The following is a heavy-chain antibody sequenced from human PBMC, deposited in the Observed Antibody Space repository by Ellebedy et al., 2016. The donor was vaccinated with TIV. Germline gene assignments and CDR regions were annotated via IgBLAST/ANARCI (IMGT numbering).Heavy chain of an antibody. CDR3: VRDLTNPLKGDY. CDR2: INPNNGDT. Sequence: AASVKVSCKVSGYIFTDYYIHWFRQAPGQEFEWMGWINPNNGDTAFAQSLRGRVTLTTDTSISTAYMELSTLTSDDTAVYYCVRDLTNPLKGDYWGQGTLVTVSS. CDR1: GYIFTDYY. J-gene: IGHJ4*02. D-gene: IGHD2-8*01. V-gene: IGHV1-2*02.